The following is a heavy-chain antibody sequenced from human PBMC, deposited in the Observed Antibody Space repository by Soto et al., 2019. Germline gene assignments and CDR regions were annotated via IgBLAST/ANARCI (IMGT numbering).Heavy chain of an antibody. D-gene: IGHD3-10*01. V-gene: IGHV4-59*01. CDR1: GGSISSYY. CDR2: IHYSGST. J-gene: IGHJ4*02. Sequence: SEALSLTCTGSGGSISSYYWSWVRQSPGKGLEWIGYIHYSGSTNYNPSLKSRVTISVDTSKNQFSLKLSSVTAADTAVYFCARDDRWFGEFTYWGQRTLVTVSS. CDR3: ARDDRWFGEFTY.